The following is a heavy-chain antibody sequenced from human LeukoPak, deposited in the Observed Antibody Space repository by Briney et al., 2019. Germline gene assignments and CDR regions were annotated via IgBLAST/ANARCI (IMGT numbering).Heavy chain of an antibody. CDR3: ARALRDLSSYYVSILFDY. D-gene: IGHD3-22*01. Sequence: SETLSLTCTVSGGSVSSYYWSWIRQPPGKGLEWIGYIFYSGSTYYHPSLESRVTISVDTSKNQLSLKLSSVTAADTAVYYCARALRDLSSYYVSILFDYWGQGTLVTVSS. J-gene: IGHJ4*02. CDR2: IFYSGST. V-gene: IGHV4-59*02. CDR1: GGSVSSYY.